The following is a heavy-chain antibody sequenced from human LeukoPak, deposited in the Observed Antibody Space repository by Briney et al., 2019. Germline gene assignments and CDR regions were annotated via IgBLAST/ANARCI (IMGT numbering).Heavy chain of an antibody. Sequence: ASVKVSCKASGGTFSSYTISWVRQAPGQGLEWMGRIIPILGIANYAQKFQGRVTITADKSTSTAYMELSSLRSEDTAVYYCAREGPDFTHAVGASDIWGQGTMVTVSS. V-gene: IGHV1-69*04. CDR3: AREGPDFTHAVGASDI. CDR1: GGTFSSYT. D-gene: IGHD6-19*01. J-gene: IGHJ3*02. CDR2: IIPILGIA.